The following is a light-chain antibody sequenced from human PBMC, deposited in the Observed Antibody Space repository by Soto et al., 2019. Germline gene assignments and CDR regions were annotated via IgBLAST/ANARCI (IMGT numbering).Light chain of an antibody. CDR1: QGIRND. J-gene: IGKJ1*01. CDR2: AAS. Sequence: IQMTQSPSTLSGSVGDRVTITCRASQGIRNDLGWYQQKPGKAPKLLIYAASSLQSGVPSRFSGSGSGTDFTLTISSLQPDDFATYYCLQDYNYPPTFGQGTKVDI. V-gene: IGKV1-6*01. CDR3: LQDYNYPPT.